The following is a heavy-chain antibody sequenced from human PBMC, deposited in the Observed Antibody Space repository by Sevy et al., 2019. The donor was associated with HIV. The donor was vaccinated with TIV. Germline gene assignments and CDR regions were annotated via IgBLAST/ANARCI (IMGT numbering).Heavy chain of an antibody. D-gene: IGHD2-15*01. CDR2: ISGSGGST. V-gene: IGHV3-23*01. Sequence: GGSLRLSCAASGFTFSSYAMTWVRQAPGKGLEWVSLISGSGGSTFYADSVKGRFTNSRDNPKNTLYLQMNSLRADDTAVYYCAKDGGYRSPSLANWGQGTLVTVSS. J-gene: IGHJ4*02. CDR3: AKDGGYRSPSLAN. CDR1: GFTFSSYA.